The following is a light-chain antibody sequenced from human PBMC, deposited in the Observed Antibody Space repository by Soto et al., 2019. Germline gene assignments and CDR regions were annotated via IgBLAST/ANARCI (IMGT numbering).Light chain of an antibody. CDR3: TAWDDSLNGYV. V-gene: IGLV1-44*01. J-gene: IGLJ1*01. Sequence: SVLAQRPSASGTPGQRVPISCSGGSSNIGTNAVNWYQQLPGTAPKLLIYNNNQRPSGVPDRFSGSKSGTSASLAISGLQSEDEADYYCTAWDDSLNGYVFGTGTKVTVL. CDR2: NNN. CDR1: SSNIGTNA.